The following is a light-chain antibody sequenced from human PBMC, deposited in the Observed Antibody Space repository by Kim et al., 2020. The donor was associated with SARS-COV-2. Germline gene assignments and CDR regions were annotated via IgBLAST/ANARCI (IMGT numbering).Light chain of an antibody. Sequence: SSELTQDPAMSVALGQTVRITCQGDSLRVYYASWYQQKPGQAPVLVIFGKNSRPSGIPDRFSGSSSGNTASLTITGSQAEDEADYYCNSRDSSGNLVVFGGGTQLTVL. J-gene: IGLJ2*01. CDR2: GKN. CDR3: NSRDSSGNLVV. V-gene: IGLV3-19*01. CDR1: SLRVYY.